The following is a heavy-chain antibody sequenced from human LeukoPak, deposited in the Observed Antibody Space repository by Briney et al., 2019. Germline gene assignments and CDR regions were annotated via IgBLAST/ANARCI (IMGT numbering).Heavy chain of an antibody. J-gene: IGHJ6*02. CDR2: IDSSASTT. D-gene: IGHD3-22*01. Sequence: GGSLRLSCTASRFYFSTYDMNWVRQVPGKGLEWVSYIDSSASTTYYAGSVQGRFTISRDNAKNSLYLQMRSLRVEDMGIYFCAKTLTPTYYFDSGAHYYGIDFWGQGVPVTVSS. CDR3: AKTLTPTYYFDSGAHYYGIDF. CDR1: RFYFSTYD. V-gene: IGHV3-48*03.